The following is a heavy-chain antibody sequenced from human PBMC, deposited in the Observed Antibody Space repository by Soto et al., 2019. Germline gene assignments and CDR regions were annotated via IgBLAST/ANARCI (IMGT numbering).Heavy chain of an antibody. CDR3: AVHGGSARYSSSSGYYYYGMDV. Sequence: SVKVSCKASGGTFSSYAISWVRQAPGQGLEWMGGTIPIFGTANYAQKFQGRVTITADESTSTAYMELSSLRSEDTAVYYCAVHGGSARYSSSSGYYYYGMDVWGQGTTVTVSS. J-gene: IGHJ6*02. CDR2: TIPIFGTA. CDR1: GGTFSSYA. V-gene: IGHV1-69*13. D-gene: IGHD6-6*01.